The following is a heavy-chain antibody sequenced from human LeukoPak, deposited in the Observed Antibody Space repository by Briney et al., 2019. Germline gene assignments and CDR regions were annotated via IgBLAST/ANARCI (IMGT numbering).Heavy chain of an antibody. CDR1: GGSIRSSYYY. CDR3: ARQYIVGASVDY. Sequence: SETLSLTCTVSGGSIRSSYYYWGWIRQPPGKGLEWIGSIYYSGSTYYSPSLKSRVTISVDTSKNQFSLKLSSVTAADTAVYYCARQYIVGASVDYWGQGTLVTVSS. D-gene: IGHD1-26*01. J-gene: IGHJ4*02. CDR2: IYYSGST. V-gene: IGHV4-39*01.